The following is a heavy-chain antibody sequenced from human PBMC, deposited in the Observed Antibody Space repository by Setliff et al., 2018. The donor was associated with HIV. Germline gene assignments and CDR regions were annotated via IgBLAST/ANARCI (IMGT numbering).Heavy chain of an antibody. J-gene: IGHJ5*02. V-gene: IGHV5-51*01. CDR3: ARHFGISYRSPFDP. D-gene: IGHD3-3*01. CDR1: GYFFTNYW. CDR2: ISPDDSDT. Sequence: GESLKISCKSSGYFFTNYWIGWVRQMPGKGLEWMGIISPDDSDTRYSPSFQGQVTISVDKSTSTAYLQWSSLKATDSAIYYCARHFGISYRSPFDPWGQGTLVTVSS.